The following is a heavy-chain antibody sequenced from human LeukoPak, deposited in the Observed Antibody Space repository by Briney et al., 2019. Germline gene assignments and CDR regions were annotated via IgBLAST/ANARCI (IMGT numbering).Heavy chain of an antibody. J-gene: IGHJ6*02. D-gene: IGHD3-3*01. Sequence: GSLRLSCAASGFTVSSNYMSWVRQAPGKGLEWVSVIYSGGSTYYADSVKGRFTISRDNSKNTLYLQMNSLRAEDTAVYYCARGTRDFWSGYYPYYYYYGMDVWGQGTTVTVSS. V-gene: IGHV3-53*01. CDR1: GFTVSSNY. CDR3: ARGTRDFWSGYYPYYYYYGMDV. CDR2: IYSGGST.